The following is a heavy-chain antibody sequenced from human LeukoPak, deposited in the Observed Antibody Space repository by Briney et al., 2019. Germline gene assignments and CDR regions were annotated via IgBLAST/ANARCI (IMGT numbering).Heavy chain of an antibody. CDR1: GFSFDDYG. D-gene: IGHD3-22*01. V-gene: IGHV3-20*04. CDR3: ARDLRVVITGSFDS. J-gene: IGHJ4*02. Sequence: GGSLILSCAASGFSFDDYGLTWVRQAPGKGLEWVSGINWNGDSTDYADSVKGRFTISRDNAKNPLYLQMNSLRAEDTALYYCARDLRVVITGSFDSWGQGTLVTVSS. CDR2: INWNGDST.